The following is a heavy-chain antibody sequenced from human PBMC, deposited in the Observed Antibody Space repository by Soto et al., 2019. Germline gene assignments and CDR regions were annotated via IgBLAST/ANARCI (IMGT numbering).Heavy chain of an antibody. CDR1: GFTFSSYA. V-gene: IGHV3-23*01. D-gene: IGHD2-21*02. Sequence: GGSLRLSCAASGFTFSSYAMSWVRQVPGKGLEWVSAISGSGGSTYYADSVKGRFTISRDNSKNTLYLQMNSLRAEDTAVYYCAKDLAVTSYYFDYWGKGTLVTVSS. CDR2: ISGSGGST. J-gene: IGHJ4*02. CDR3: AKDLAVTSYYFDY.